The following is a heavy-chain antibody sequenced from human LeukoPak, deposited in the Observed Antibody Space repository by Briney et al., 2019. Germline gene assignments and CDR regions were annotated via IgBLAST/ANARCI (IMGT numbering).Heavy chain of an antibody. CDR1: GFTVSNNY. D-gene: IGHD3-3*02. Sequence: GGSLRLSCAASGFTVSNNYMTWVRQAPGKGLEWVSLIYSRGSTYYADSVRGRFTISRDSSKNTLYLQLNSLRAEDTAVYYCAAFSRKGVWGQGTTVTVSS. CDR2: IYSRGST. J-gene: IGHJ6*02. V-gene: IGHV3-66*01. CDR3: AAFSRKGV.